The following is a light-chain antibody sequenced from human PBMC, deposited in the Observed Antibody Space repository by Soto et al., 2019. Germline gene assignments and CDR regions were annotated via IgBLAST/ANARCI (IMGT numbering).Light chain of an antibody. CDR2: GTS. J-gene: IGKJ3*01. CDR3: QQYGYSPL. CDR1: QSVRSSY. Sequence: ELVLTQSPGTLSLSQGERATISCRASQSVRSSYLAWYQQKPGQAPRLLIYGTSIRATGNPDRIGGSRSGADFAPNISKMEPEEFAVYYWQQYGYSPLFGPGTKVDIK. V-gene: IGKV3-20*01.